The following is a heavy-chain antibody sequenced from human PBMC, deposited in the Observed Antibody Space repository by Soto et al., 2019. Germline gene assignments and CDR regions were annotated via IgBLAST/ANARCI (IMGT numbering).Heavy chain of an antibody. CDR1: GGSISSGDYY. J-gene: IGHJ6*02. Sequence: SETLSLTCTVSGGSISSGDYYWSWIRQPPGKGLEWIGYIYYSGSTYYNPSLKSRVTISVDTSKNQFSLKLSSVTAADTAVYYCAREKMYYYDSSGYRYYYYYYGMDVWGQGTTVTVSS. V-gene: IGHV4-30-4*01. CDR2: IYYSGST. D-gene: IGHD3-22*01. CDR3: AREKMYYYDSSGYRYYYYYYGMDV.